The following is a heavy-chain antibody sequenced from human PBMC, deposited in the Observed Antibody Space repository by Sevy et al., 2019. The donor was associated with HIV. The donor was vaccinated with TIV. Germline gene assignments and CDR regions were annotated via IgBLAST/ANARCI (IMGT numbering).Heavy chain of an antibody. CDR2: ISASGGST. CDR3: AKEDYSGYDFDY. D-gene: IGHD5-12*01. V-gene: IGHV3-23*01. J-gene: IGHJ4*02. Sequence: GGSLRLSCVASGFTFISYPMAWVRQAPGKGLEWVSTISASGGSTYYADSVKGRFTISRDNSKNMVNLEMNILRADDTALYYCAKEDYSGYDFDYWGQGIVVTVSS. CDR1: GFTFISYP.